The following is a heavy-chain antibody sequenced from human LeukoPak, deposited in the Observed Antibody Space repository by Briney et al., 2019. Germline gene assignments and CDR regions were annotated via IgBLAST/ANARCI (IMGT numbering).Heavy chain of an antibody. D-gene: IGHD3-10*01. CDR3: ARGQARYGSGSPDLDY. CDR1: GYTFTGYY. V-gene: IGHV1-2*02. Sequence: ASVKVPCKASGYTFTGYYMHWVRQAPGQGLEWMGWINPNSGGTNYAQKFQGRVTMTRDTSISTAYMELSRLRSDDTAVYYCARGQARYGSGSPDLDYWGQGTLVTVSS. J-gene: IGHJ4*02. CDR2: INPNSGGT.